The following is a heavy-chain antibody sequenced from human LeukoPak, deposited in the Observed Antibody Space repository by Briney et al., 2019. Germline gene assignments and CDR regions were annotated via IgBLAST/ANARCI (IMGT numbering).Heavy chain of an antibody. J-gene: IGHJ3*02. D-gene: IGHD1-14*01. CDR3: ARVRYTRDAFDI. CDR1: GYTFTSYG. V-gene: IGHV1-18*01. CDR2: ISAYNGNT. Sequence: ASVKVSCKVSGYTFTSYGISWVRQAPGQGLEWMGWISAYNGNTNYAQKLQGRVTMTTDTSTSTAYMELRSLRSDDTAVYYCARVRYTRDAFDIWGQGTMVTVSS.